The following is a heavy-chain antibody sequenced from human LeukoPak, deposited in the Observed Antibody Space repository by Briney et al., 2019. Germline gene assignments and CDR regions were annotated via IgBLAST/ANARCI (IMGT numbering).Heavy chain of an antibody. D-gene: IGHD1-7*01. V-gene: IGHV4-59*01. CDR3: ARGPDNWNWAFDY. J-gene: IGHJ4*02. Sequence: SSETLSLTCTVSGGSISTYYWSWIRQPPRKGLEWIGYIYYSGSTDYNPSLKSRVTISIDTSKNQFSLKLSSVTAADTAVYYCARGPDNWNWAFDYWGQGTLVTVSS. CDR2: IYYSGST. CDR1: GGSISTYY.